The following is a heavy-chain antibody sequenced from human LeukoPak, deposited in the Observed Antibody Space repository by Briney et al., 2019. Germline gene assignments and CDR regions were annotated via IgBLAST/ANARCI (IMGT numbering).Heavy chain of an antibody. D-gene: IGHD5-18*01. V-gene: IGHV3-66*01. Sequence: ETLSLTCAVSGGSISSSNWWSWVRQAPGKGLEWVSVIYSGGSTYYADSVKGRFTISRDNSKNTLYLQMNSLRAEDTAVYYCARVRGYSYDPAYYFDYWGQGTLVTVSS. CDR2: IYSGGST. J-gene: IGHJ4*02. CDR1: GGSISSSNW. CDR3: ARVRGYSYDPAYYFDY.